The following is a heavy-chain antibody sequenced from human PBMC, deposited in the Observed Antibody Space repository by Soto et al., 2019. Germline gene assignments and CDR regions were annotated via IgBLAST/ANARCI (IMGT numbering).Heavy chain of an antibody. CDR1: GGSISTSNYY. CDR3: AQFGMPASLHSDFDF. Sequence: SETLSLTCTVSGGSISTSNYYWGWVRQRPGKGLDWIGNIYYSGTTYYNPSLKSRVTISVDTSKNHFSLKLNSVTAADTAVYYCAQFGMPASLHSDFDFLGSGTLVTVSS. D-gene: IGHD2-15*01. CDR2: IYYSGTT. J-gene: IGHJ4*02. V-gene: IGHV4-39*01.